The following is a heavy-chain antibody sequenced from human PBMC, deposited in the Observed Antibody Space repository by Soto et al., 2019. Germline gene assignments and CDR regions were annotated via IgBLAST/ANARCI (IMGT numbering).Heavy chain of an antibody. D-gene: IGHD3-22*01. J-gene: IGHJ4*02. CDR1: GFTFSSYA. CDR3: AKGYYYDSSGYLDY. Sequence: VGSLRLSCAASGFTFSSYAMSWVRQAPGKGLEWVSAISGSGGSTYYADSVKGRFTISRDNSKNTLYLQMNSLRAEDTAVYYCAKGYYYDSSGYLDYWGQGTLVTVSS. V-gene: IGHV3-23*01. CDR2: ISGSGGST.